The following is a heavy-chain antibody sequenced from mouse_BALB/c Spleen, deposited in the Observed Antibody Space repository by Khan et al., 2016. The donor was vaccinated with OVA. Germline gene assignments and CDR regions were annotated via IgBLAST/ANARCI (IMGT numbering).Heavy chain of an antibody. Sequence: EVQLQQSGAEFVRPGALVKLSCKASGFNIKDYYIHWVKQRPEQGLEWIGWIYPDNGNIIYDPKFQGKASITADISSNTAYLQLSSLTSEDTAVYYCTRRGYFRDFDYWGQGSTLTVSS. D-gene: IGHD2-12*01. V-gene: IGHV14-1*02. CDR1: GFNIKDYY. CDR3: TRRGYFRDFDY. CDR2: IYPDNGNI. J-gene: IGHJ2*01.